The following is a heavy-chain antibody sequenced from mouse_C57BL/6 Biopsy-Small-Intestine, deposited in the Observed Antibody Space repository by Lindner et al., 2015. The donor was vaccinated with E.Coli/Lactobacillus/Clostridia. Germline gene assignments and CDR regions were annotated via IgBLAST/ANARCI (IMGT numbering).Heavy chain of an antibody. J-gene: IGHJ4*01. D-gene: IGHD3-2*02. V-gene: IGHV1-36*01. CDR3: ATDSGGSGSYPEY. Sequence: SVKVSCKVSGFTLNDLSVHWVRQAPGKGLEWMGGFDPEQREAIYAQKFQGRLTVTEDTSTDTAYMELTSLRSEDTAVYYCATDSGGSGSYPEYWGQGTMVTVSS. CDR1: GFTLNDLS. CDR2: FDPEQREA.